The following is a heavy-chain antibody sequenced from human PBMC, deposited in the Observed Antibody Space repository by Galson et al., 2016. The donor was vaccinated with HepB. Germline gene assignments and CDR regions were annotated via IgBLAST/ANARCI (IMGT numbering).Heavy chain of an antibody. V-gene: IGHV1-46*01. CDR1: GHTFTSYF. D-gene: IGHD2-21*01. CDR2: INPSGGGI. Sequence: SVKVSCKASGHTFTSYFIHWVRQAPGQGLEWMGVINPSGGGISYAQKFQGRVTVTRDTSTTTVYMELSTLRPEDTAVYYCARIHCGSDFQLWGQGTLVTVSS. J-gene: IGHJ1*01. CDR3: ARIHCGSDFQL.